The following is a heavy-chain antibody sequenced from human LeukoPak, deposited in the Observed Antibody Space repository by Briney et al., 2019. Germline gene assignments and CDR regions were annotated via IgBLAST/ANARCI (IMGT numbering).Heavy chain of an antibody. CDR1: GGSFSGYY. V-gene: IGHV4-34*01. CDR3: ASRYPTFGPAGASYYFDY. Sequence: PSETLSLTCAVYGGSFSGYYWSWIRQPPGKGLEWIGEINHSGSTNYNPSLKSRVTISVDTSKNQFSLKLSSVTAADTAVYYCASRYPTFGPAGASYYFDYWGQGTLVTVSS. D-gene: IGHD1-26*01. CDR2: INHSGST. J-gene: IGHJ4*02.